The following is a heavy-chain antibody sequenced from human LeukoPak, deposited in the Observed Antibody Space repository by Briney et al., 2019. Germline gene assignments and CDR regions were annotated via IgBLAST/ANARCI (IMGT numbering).Heavy chain of an antibody. D-gene: IGHD6-13*01. CDR2: IYYSGST. Sequence: PSETLSLTCTVSGGPISSYYWSWIRQPPGKGLEWIGYIYYSGSTNYNPSLKSRVTISVDTSKNQFSLKLSSVTAADTAVYYCARVGYSSSWLRDWYFDLWGRGTLVTVSS. CDR1: GGPISSYY. J-gene: IGHJ2*01. CDR3: ARVGYSSSWLRDWYFDL. V-gene: IGHV4-59*01.